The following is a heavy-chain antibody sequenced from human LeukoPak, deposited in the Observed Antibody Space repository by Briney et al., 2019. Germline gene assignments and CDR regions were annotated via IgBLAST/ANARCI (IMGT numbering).Heavy chain of an antibody. V-gene: IGHV3-72*01. CDR1: GFTVSSNY. J-gene: IGHJ3*02. D-gene: IGHD3-16*02. CDR2: TRNKANSYTT. Sequence: PGGSLRLSCAASGFTVSSNYMDWVRQAPGKGLVWVGRTRNKANSYTTEYAASVKGRFTISRDDSKNSLYLQMNSLKTEDTAVYYCARYTAHDAFDNWGQGTMVTVSS. CDR3: ARYTAHDAFDN.